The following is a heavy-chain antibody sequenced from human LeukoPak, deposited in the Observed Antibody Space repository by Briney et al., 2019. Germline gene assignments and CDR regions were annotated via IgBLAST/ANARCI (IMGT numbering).Heavy chain of an antibody. D-gene: IGHD6-13*01. CDR3: ARDKFGAAGNLFDY. V-gene: IGHV3-21*01. CDR1: GFTFSSYA. CDR2: ISSSSSYI. J-gene: IGHJ4*02. Sequence: GGSLRLSCAASGFTFSSYAMSWVRQAPGKGLEWVSSISSSSSYIYYADSVKGRFTISRDNAKNSLYLQMNSLRAEDTAVYYCARDKFGAAGNLFDYWGQGTLVTVSS.